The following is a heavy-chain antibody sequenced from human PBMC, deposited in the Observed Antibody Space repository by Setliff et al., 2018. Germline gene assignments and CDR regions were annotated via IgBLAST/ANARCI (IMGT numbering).Heavy chain of an antibody. J-gene: IGHJ6*03. Sequence: SVKVSCKASGYTFTNYPIHWVRQAPGQRLEWMGWINRGSGDTKYSRKFQGRVTITRDTSASTAYMELSRLTYEDTAVYYCARDDDDFYSGYPYMDVWGKGTTVTVSS. D-gene: IGHD3-3*01. CDR1: GYTFTNYP. CDR3: ARDDDDFYSGYPYMDV. V-gene: IGHV1-3*01. CDR2: INRGSGDT.